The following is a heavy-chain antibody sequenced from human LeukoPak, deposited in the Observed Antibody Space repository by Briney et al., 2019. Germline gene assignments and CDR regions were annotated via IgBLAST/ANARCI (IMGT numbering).Heavy chain of an antibody. CDR2: ISSSTSYR. CDR1: GFTFSDYY. J-gene: IGHJ4*02. CDR3: ARGIEATRRSAGTCNYFDY. Sequence: GSLRLSCAASGFTFSDYYMSWIRQAPGKGLEWVSYISSSTSYRNYADSVKGRFTISRENAKNSLYLQMNSLGAEDTALYYCARGIEATRRSAGTCNYFDYWGQGTLVTVSS. D-gene: IGHD5-12*01. V-gene: IGHV3-11*06.